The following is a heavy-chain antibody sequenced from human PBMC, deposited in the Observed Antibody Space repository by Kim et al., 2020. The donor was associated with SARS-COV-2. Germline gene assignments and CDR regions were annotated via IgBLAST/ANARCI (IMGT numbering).Heavy chain of an antibody. Sequence: SETLSLTCTVSGGSISSGGYYWSWIRQHPGKGLEWIGYIYYSGSTYYNPSLKSRVTISVDTSKNQFSLKLSSVTAADTAVYYCARECWYGDRPGPGCDYGRDVWGQGTTVTVSS. CDR2: IYYSGST. J-gene: IGHJ6*02. CDR1: GGSISSGGYY. D-gene: IGHD4-17*01. V-gene: IGHV4-31*03. CDR3: ARECWYGDRPGPGCDYGRDV.